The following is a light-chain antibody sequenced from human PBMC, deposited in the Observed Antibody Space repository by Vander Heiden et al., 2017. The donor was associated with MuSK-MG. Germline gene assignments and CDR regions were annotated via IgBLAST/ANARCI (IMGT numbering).Light chain of an antibody. CDR2: SDD. Sequence: QSVLTQPPSSSATPGQRVTISCSGSSSNIGRNTVSWYQQLPGTAPKLLVHSDDQRPSGVPDRFSGSKSGTSGSLAISDLQSGDEGDYYCAAWDNSLTGWLFGGGTKLTVL. CDR1: SSNIGRNT. CDR3: AAWDNSLTGWL. V-gene: IGLV1-44*01. J-gene: IGLJ3*02.